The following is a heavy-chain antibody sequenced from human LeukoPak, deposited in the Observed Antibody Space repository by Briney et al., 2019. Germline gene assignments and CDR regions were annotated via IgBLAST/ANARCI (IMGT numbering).Heavy chain of an antibody. J-gene: IGHJ4*02. V-gene: IGHV1-18*01. Sequence: GASVKVSCKASGYTFTSYGISWVRQAPGQGLEWMGWISAYNGNTNYAQKLQGRVTMTTDTSTSTAYMELRSLRSDDTAVYYCARDTRTDAIVTTGNYWGQGTLVTVSS. CDR3: ARDTRTDAIVTTGNY. CDR1: GYTFTSYG. CDR2: ISAYNGNT. D-gene: IGHD4-17*01.